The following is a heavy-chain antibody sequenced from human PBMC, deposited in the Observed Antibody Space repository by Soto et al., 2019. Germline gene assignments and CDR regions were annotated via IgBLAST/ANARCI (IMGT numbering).Heavy chain of an antibody. CDR3: AKQRAGYGSGSVTFYFDF. D-gene: IGHD3-10*01. CDR1: GFTFSTYA. V-gene: IGHV3-23*01. J-gene: IGHJ4*02. CDR2: LSGSGGTT. Sequence: PGGSLRLSCSTSGFTFSTYAMNWVRQSPGKGLEWVSALSGSGGTTYYAGSVRGRFTISRDNSKNTLFLQMSSLRAEDTALYYCAKQRAGYGSGSVTFYFDFWGQGTLVTVSS.